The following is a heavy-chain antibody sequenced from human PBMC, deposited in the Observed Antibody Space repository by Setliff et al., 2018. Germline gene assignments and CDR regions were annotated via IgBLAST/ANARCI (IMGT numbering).Heavy chain of an antibody. CDR1: GDSIRRSTYY. CDR2: VDHSGDA. J-gene: IGHJ4*02. Sequence: SETLSLTCTVSGDSIRRSTYYWGWIRQSPGKGLDWIGTVDHSGDAFYNPSLKSRVIISVDTSKNQVSLRLTSVSAADTAVYFCARRDPTGYYGYSFDFWGQGTLVTVSS. V-gene: IGHV4-39*01. D-gene: IGHD3-9*01. CDR3: ARRDPTGYYGYSFDF.